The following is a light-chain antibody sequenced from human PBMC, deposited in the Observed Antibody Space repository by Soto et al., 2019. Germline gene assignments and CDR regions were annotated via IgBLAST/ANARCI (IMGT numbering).Light chain of an antibody. CDR1: QSVTNNY. Sequence: EFVLTQSPCTLSLSPGERATLSCRASQSVTNNYLAWYQQKTGQAPRLLIYGASSRVIGIPDRFSGSGSGTDFTLTISRLEPEDFAMYYCQQYGSLWTFGQGTKVEFK. J-gene: IGKJ1*01. CDR2: GAS. CDR3: QQYGSLWT. V-gene: IGKV3-20*01.